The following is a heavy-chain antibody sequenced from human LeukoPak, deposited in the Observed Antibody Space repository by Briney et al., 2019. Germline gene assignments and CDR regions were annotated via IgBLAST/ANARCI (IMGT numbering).Heavy chain of an antibody. CDR1: GYTFTGYY. CDR2: INPNSGGT. CDR3: ARDGLSYYYDSSGYFDY. V-gene: IGHV1-2*02. J-gene: IGHJ4*02. Sequence: ASVKVSCKASGYTFTGYYMDWVRQAPGQGLEWMGWINPNSGGTNYAQKFQGRVTMTRDTSISTAYMELSRLRSDDTAVYYCARDGLSYYYDSSGYFDYWGQGTLVTVSS. D-gene: IGHD3-22*01.